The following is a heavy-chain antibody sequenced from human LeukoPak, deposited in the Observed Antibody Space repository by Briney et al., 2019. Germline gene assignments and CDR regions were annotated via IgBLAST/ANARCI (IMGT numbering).Heavy chain of an antibody. D-gene: IGHD3-10*01. CDR3: ARCSLWFGELSGFDP. CDR1: GDSVSSNSAA. Sequence: SQTLSLTCAISGDSVSSNSAAWNWIRQSPSRGLEWLGRTYYRSKWYNDYAVSVNSRITINPDTSKNQFSLQLNSVTPEDTAVYYCARCSLWFGELSGFDPWGQGTLVTVSS. V-gene: IGHV6-1*01. CDR2: TYYRSKWYN. J-gene: IGHJ5*02.